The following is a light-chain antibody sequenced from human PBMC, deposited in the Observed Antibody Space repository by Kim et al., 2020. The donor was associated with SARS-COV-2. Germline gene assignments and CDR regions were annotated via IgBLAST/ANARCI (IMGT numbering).Light chain of an antibody. Sequence: ELTQPPSVSVSSRQTARITCSGDALPKQYAYWYQQRPGQAPMLVIYKDTERPSGIPERFSGSSSGTTATLTITGVRAEDEGDYYCQSADRFGGGTQLTVL. J-gene: IGLJ2*01. CDR1: ALPKQY. V-gene: IGLV3-25*03. CDR3: QSADR. CDR2: KDT.